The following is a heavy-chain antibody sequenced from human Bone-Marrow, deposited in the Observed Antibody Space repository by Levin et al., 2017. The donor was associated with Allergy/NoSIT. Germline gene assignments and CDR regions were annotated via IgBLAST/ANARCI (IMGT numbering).Heavy chain of an antibody. CDR1: GFTFSSYP. Sequence: GGSLRLSCAASGFTFSSYPMSWVRQAPGKGLEWVSSISGSGTITHYAESVKGRFTISRDISKNMLHLQMNSLRAEDTAIYFCAKEGLAVAGYYFDSWGQGTLVTVSS. J-gene: IGHJ4*02. CDR3: AKEGLAVAGYYFDS. D-gene: IGHD6-19*01. CDR2: ISGSGTIT. V-gene: IGHV3-23*01.